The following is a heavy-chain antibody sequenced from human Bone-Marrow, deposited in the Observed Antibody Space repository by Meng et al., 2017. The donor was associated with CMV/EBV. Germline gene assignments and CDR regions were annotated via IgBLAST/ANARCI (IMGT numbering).Heavy chain of an antibody. CDR1: GFTVSSNE. V-gene: IGHV3-66*02. D-gene: IGHD3-22*01. CDR2: IYSGGST. Sequence: GESLKISCAASGFTVSSNEMSWVRQAPGKGLEWVSVIYSGGSTYYADSVKGRFTISRDNSKNTLYLQRNSLRAEDTAVYYCARDGPSYYYDSSGLFDYWGQGTLVTVSS. J-gene: IGHJ4*02. CDR3: ARDGPSYYYDSSGLFDY.